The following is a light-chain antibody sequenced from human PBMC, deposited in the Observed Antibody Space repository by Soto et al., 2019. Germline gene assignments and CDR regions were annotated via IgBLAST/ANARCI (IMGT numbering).Light chain of an antibody. CDR1: QSVSNDF. J-gene: IGKJ1*01. CDR3: QLFGSSRP. CDR2: GAS. V-gene: IGKV3-20*01. Sequence: EIVLTQSPGILSLSPGERATLSCMASQSVSNDFLAWYQQKPGQAPRLLIYGASTRATDVPDRFSGSGSGTDFTLTISRLEPEDFAVYYCQLFGSSRPFGQGTKVDI.